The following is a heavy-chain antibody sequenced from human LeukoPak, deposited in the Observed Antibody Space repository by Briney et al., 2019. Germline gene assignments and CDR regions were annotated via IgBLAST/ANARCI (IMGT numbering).Heavy chain of an antibody. CDR1: GFTFRNYA. Sequence: PGGSLSLSCAASGFTFRNYAMSWVRQAPGKGLEWVSGISGSGGSTYYADSMKGRFTISRDNSKNTLYLQINSLRAEDTAVYYCAKDFSVGVTMIRGPFDPWGQGTLVTASS. J-gene: IGHJ5*02. CDR3: AKDFSVGVTMIRGPFDP. D-gene: IGHD3-10*01. V-gene: IGHV3-23*01. CDR2: ISGSGGST.